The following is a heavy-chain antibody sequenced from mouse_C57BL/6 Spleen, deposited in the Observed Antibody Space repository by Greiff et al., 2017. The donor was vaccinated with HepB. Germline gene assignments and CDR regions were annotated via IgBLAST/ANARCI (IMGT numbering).Heavy chain of an antibody. CDR3: ARNPFYYDYDDAMDY. J-gene: IGHJ4*01. D-gene: IGHD2-4*01. V-gene: IGHV3-6*01. CDR2: ISYDGSN. Sequence: VQLQQSGPGLVKPSQSLSLTCSVTGYSITSGYYWNWIRQFPGNKLEWMGYISYDGSNNYNPSLKNRISITRDTSKNQFFLKLNSVTTEDTATYYCARNPFYYDYDDAMDYWGQGTSVTVSS. CDR1: GYSITSGYY.